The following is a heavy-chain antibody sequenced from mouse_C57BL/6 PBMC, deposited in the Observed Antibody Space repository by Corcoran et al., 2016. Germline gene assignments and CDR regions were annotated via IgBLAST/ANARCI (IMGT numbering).Heavy chain of an antibody. Sequence: EVQLQQSGPELVKPGASVKISCKASGYTLTDYYMNWVKQSHGKSLEWIGDINPNNGGTSYNQKFKGKATLTVDKSSSTAYMELRSLTSEDSAVYYCARKDTTVVAYYAMDYWGQGTSVTVSS. D-gene: IGHD1-1*01. CDR3: ARKDTTVVAYYAMDY. CDR2: INPNNGGT. CDR1: GYTLTDYY. V-gene: IGHV1-26*01. J-gene: IGHJ4*01.